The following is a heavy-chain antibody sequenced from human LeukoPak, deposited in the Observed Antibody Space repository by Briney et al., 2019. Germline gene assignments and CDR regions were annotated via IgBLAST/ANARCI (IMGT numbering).Heavy chain of an antibody. J-gene: IGHJ4*02. V-gene: IGHV3-30*02. CDR2: IWYDGGNK. CDR1: GFTFSSYG. CDR3: AKAIVYYYDSSGLDY. D-gene: IGHD3-22*01. Sequence: GGSLRLSCAASGFTFSSYGMHWVRQAPGKGLEWVAVIWYDGGNKYYVDSVKGRFTISRDNSKNTLYLQMNSLRAEDTAVYYCAKAIVYYYDSSGLDYWGQGTLVTVSS.